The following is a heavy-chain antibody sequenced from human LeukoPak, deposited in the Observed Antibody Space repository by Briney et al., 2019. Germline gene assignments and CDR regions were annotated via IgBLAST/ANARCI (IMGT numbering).Heavy chain of an antibody. CDR1: GYTFTTYT. Sequence: ASVKVSCTASGYTFTTYTIHWVRLAPGPRLEWMGLKNDENGNAKYSQKFPGRVTITRDTSARKAYIELSSLRSEDTAVFFCARESWHYGTDAFDVWGQGTMVTVSS. V-gene: IGHV1-3*01. CDR3: ARESWHYGTDAFDV. J-gene: IGHJ3*01. CDR2: KNDENGNA. D-gene: IGHD1-7*01.